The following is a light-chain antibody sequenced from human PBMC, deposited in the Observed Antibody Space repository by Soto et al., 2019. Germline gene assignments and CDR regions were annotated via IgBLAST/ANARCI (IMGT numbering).Light chain of an antibody. CDR1: TSNIGSNT. J-gene: IGLJ3*02. Sequence: QSVLTQPPSASGTPGQKVTISCSGNTSNIGSNTVNWYQQFPGTAPKFLIFSTTQRPSGVPARFSGSKSGTSASLAIGGLXPDDEAHYYCGAWDNSLKGWVFGGGTQLTVL. CDR2: STT. CDR3: GAWDNSLKGWV. V-gene: IGLV1-44*01.